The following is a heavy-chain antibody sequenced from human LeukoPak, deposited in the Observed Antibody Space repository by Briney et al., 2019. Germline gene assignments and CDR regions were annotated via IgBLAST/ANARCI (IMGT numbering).Heavy chain of an antibody. CDR3: AKSEAGNDAFDI. J-gene: IGHJ3*02. CDR2: ISDTTSTI. Sequence: GGSLRLSCAASGFTFSSYSMNWVRQAPGKGLEWVSYISDTTSTIYYADSVKGRFTISRDNARNSLYLQMNSLRAEDTAVYYCAKSEAGNDAFDIWGQGTMVTVSS. D-gene: IGHD1-14*01. V-gene: IGHV3-48*04. CDR1: GFTFSSYS.